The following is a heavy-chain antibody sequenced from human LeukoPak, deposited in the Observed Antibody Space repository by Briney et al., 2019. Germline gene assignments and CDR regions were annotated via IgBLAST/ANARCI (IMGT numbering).Heavy chain of an antibody. CDR2: ISGDGAST. J-gene: IGHJ4*02. CDR3: AKDVDDFGDYVLDH. CDR1: GFTFGDYA. V-gene: IGHV3-43*02. Sequence: GGSLRLSCVASGFTFGDYAMHWVRQAPGKGLEWLSLISGDGASTDYAESLKGRVAISRDNSKNSLSLQMNSLRAEDTALYNCAKDVDDFGDYVLDHWGQGTLVTVSS. D-gene: IGHD4-17*01.